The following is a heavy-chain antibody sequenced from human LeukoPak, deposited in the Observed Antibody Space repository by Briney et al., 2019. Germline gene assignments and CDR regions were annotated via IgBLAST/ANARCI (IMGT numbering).Heavy chain of an antibody. J-gene: IGHJ6*03. V-gene: IGHV4-59*01. CDR3: ARSGYRYGVRYYYYMDV. D-gene: IGHD5-18*01. Sequence: PSESLSLTCTVSVGSISSYYWSCIRQPPGPRLEWIGDIYYSGSTNYNPSLKSRVTLSVDTSKNQFSLKLSSVTAADTAVYYCARSGYRYGVRYYYYMDVWGKGTTVTVS. CDR1: VGSISSYY. CDR2: IYYSGST.